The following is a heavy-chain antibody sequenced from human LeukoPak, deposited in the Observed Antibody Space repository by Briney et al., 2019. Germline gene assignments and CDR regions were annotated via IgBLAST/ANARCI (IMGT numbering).Heavy chain of an antibody. D-gene: IGHD1-26*01. V-gene: IGHV4-59*01. CDR1: GGSISSYY. Sequence: SETLSLTCTVSGGSISSYYWSWIRQPPGKGLEWIGYIYYSGSTNYNPSLKSRVTISVDTSKNQFSLKLSSVTAADTAVYYCARDSGSYGVFDYWGRGTLVTVSS. CDR3: ARDSGSYGVFDY. CDR2: IYYSGST. J-gene: IGHJ4*02.